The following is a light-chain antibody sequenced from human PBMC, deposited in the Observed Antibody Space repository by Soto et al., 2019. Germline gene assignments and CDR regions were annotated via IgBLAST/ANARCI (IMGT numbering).Light chain of an antibody. V-gene: IGKV3-20*01. CDR2: GAT. CDR3: QQYGRSATFT. Sequence: EIVLTQPPGTLSLSPGERATLSCRASQSVSGNYLAWYQQKLGQAPRLLIYGATSRATGIPDRFSGSVSGTDFTLTIIRLEPEDFSVYYCQQYGRSATFTFGPGTKVDIK. J-gene: IGKJ3*01. CDR1: QSVSGNY.